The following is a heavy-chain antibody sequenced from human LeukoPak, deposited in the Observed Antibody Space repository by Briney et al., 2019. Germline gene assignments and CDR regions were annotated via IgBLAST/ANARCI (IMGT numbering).Heavy chain of an antibody. V-gene: IGHV4-34*01. CDR1: GGSFSGYH. Sequence: SETLSLTCAVFGGSFSGYHWSWIRQPPGKGLEWIGEMYHSGNTNYNPSLKSRVIISVDKSKNQFSLKLTSVTAADTAVYYCARYRGGSGYHFDYWGQGTLVTVSS. CDR3: ARYRGGSGYHFDY. J-gene: IGHJ4*02. D-gene: IGHD5-12*01. CDR2: MYHSGNT.